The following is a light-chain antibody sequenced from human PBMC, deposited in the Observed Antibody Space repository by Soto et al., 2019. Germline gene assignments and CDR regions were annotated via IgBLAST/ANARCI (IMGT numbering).Light chain of an antibody. V-gene: IGKV1-5*01. Sequence: DIQMTQSPSTRSASVGDRVTITCRASQSISSWLAWYQQKPGKAPKLLIYDASSLESGVPSRFSGSGSGTEFTRTISSLQPDDFATYYCQQYNSYSPWTFGQGTKVDIK. J-gene: IGKJ1*01. CDR1: QSISSW. CDR2: DAS. CDR3: QQYNSYSPWT.